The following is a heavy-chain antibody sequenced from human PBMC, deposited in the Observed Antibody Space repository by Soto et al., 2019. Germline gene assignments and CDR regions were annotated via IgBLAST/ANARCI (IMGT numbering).Heavy chain of an antibody. J-gene: IGHJ4*02. V-gene: IGHV4-39*01. Sequence: SETLSLTCTVSGGSISSSSYYWGWIRQPPGKGLEWIGSIYYSGSTYYNPSLKSRVTISVDTSKNQFSLKLSSVTAADTAVYYCASAYSSSSGLFCFDYWGQGTLVTVSS. D-gene: IGHD6-6*01. CDR1: GGSISSSSYY. CDR2: IYYSGST. CDR3: ASAYSSSSGLFCFDY.